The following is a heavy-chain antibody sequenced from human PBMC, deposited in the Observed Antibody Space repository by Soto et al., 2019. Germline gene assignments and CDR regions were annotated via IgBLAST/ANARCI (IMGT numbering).Heavy chain of an antibody. J-gene: IGHJ6*02. Sequence: NPGGSLRLSCAASGFTFSDYYMSWIRQAPGKGLEWVSYISSSSSYTNYADSVKGRFTISRDNAKNSLYLQMNSLRAEDTAVYYCARVLDCSSTSCYTHGLYGMDVWGQGTTVTVSS. CDR2: ISSSSSYT. D-gene: IGHD2-2*02. CDR3: ARVLDCSSTSCYTHGLYGMDV. CDR1: GFTFSDYY. V-gene: IGHV3-11*06.